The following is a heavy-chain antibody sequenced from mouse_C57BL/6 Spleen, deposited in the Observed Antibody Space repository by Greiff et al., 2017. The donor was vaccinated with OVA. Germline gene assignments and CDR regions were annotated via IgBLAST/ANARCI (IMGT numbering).Heavy chain of an antibody. CDR2: IYPSDSET. CDR1: GYTFTSYW. V-gene: IGHV1-61*01. D-gene: IGHD2-3*01. J-gene: IGHJ3*01. CDR3: ATYDGYSLAY. Sequence: QVQLKQPGAELVRPGSSVKLSCKASGYTFTSYWMDWVKQRPGQGLEWIGNIYPSDSETHYNQKFKDKATLTVDKSSSTAYMQLSSLTSEDSAVYYCATYDGYSLAYWGQGTLVTVSA.